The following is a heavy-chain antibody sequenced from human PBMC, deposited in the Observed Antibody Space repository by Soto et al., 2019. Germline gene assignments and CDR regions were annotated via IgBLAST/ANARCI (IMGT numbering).Heavy chain of an antibody. Sequence: QVQLVESGGGLVKPGGSLRLSCAASGFTFSDYYMSWIRQPPGKGLEWVPYISSSGSTIYYADSVKGRFTISRDNAKNSLYLQMNSLRAEDTAVYYCARTMVRGVMTLQHYYYMDVWGKGTTVTVSS. D-gene: IGHD3-10*01. CDR2: ISSSGSTI. CDR1: GFTFSDYY. CDR3: ARTMVRGVMTLQHYYYMDV. J-gene: IGHJ6*03. V-gene: IGHV3-11*01.